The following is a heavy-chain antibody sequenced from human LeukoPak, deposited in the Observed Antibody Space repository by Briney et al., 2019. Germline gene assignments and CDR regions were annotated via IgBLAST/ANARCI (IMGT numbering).Heavy chain of an antibody. J-gene: IGHJ4*02. Sequence: SSETLSLTCAVYGGSFSGYYWSWIRQPPGKGLEWIGEINHSGSTNYNPSLKSRVTISVDTSKNQFSLKLSSVTAADTAVYYCTSQYSSSSQGGWGQGTLVTVSS. CDR2: INHSGST. CDR1: GGSFSGYY. D-gene: IGHD6-6*01. CDR3: TSQYSSSSQGG. V-gene: IGHV4-34*01.